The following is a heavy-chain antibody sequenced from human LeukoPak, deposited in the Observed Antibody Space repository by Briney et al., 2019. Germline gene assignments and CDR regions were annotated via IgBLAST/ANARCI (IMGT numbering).Heavy chain of an antibody. CDR1: GYSFTGFS. Sequence: GESLKISCTGSGYSFTGFSIGWVRQMPGKGLEWMGIIYPGDSDTRYSPSFQGQVTISADKSISTAYLQWSSLKASDTAMYYCARRDDYGGTPDYWGQGTLVTVSS. V-gene: IGHV5-51*01. D-gene: IGHD4-23*01. CDR3: ARRDDYGGTPDY. J-gene: IGHJ4*02. CDR2: IYPGDSDT.